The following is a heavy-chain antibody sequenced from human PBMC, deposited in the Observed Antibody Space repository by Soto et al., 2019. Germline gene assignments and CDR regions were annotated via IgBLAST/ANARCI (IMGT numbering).Heavy chain of an antibody. V-gene: IGHV4-34*01. J-gene: IGHJ4*02. D-gene: IGHD6-13*01. CDR2: INHVGGT. CDR3: ARGQKGYSSSWYVD. CDR1: GGSFSGYY. Sequence: QVQLQQWGAGLLKPSETLSLTCAVYGGSFSGYYWSWIRQPPGKGLEWIGEINHVGGTNYNPSLKSRLTISGDTSKNQCSLKVNSVTAADTAVYYCARGQKGYSSSWYVDWGQGTPVTVSS.